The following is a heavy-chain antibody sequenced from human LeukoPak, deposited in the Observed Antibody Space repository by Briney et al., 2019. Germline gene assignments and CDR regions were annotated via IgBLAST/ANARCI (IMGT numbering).Heavy chain of an antibody. J-gene: IGHJ5*02. CDR3: ARGDKGVYFFDH. CDR2: LYTGANT. Sequence: GGSLRLSCAASGLYVSTNYMSWVRQTPGKGLEWVSVLYTGANTYYADSVKGRFTISRDDSKNILYLQMDSPRAEDTALYYCARGDKGVYFFDHWGQGIPVTVSS. D-gene: IGHD2/OR15-2a*01. CDR1: GLYVSTNY. V-gene: IGHV3-66*01.